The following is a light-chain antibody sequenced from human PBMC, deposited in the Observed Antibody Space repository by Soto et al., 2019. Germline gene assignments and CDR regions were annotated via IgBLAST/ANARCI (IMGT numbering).Light chain of an antibody. CDR2: DVS. V-gene: IGLV2-14*01. Sequence: QSALTQPASVSGSAGRSITISCTGASSDVGGYNYVSWYQQQPGKAPKLMIYDVSNRPSGVSNRFSGSKSGNTASLTISGLQAEDESDYYCSSYTSSSTRVFGGGTKLTV. J-gene: IGLJ2*01. CDR1: SSDVGGYNY. CDR3: SSYTSSSTRV.